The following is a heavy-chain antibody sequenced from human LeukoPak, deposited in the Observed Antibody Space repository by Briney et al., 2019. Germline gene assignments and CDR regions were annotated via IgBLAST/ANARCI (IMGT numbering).Heavy chain of an antibody. J-gene: IGHJ5*02. CDR1: GGSFSDYY. CDR3: ARLSSGLDA. D-gene: IGHD3-22*01. CDR2: INHSGRT. V-gene: IGHV4-34*01. Sequence: SETLSLTRTVYGGSFSDYYWTWIRQPPGKWLEWIGEINHSGRTNYNASLRSRVTISIDTSMKQFSLKLSSVTAADSAVYYCARLSSGLDAWGQGTLVTVSS.